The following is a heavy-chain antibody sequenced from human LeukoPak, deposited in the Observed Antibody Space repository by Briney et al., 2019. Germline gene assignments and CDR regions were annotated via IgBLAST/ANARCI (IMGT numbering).Heavy chain of an antibody. J-gene: IGHJ4*02. CDR1: GFTFSNAY. CDR2: IKSKTDGETT. CDR3: ITPLPYSAQ. V-gene: IGHV3-15*07. Sequence: PGGSLRLSCAASGFTFSNAYMNWVRQAPGKGLEWVGRIKSKTDGETTEYAAPVKARFAISRDDSKSMMYLQMNSLNAEDTAVYYCITPLPYSAQGGQGTLVTVSS. D-gene: IGHD2-21*01.